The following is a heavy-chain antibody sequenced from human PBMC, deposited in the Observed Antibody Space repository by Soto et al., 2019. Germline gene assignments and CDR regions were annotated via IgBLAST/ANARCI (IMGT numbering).Heavy chain of an antibody. CDR1: GYTFSIYG. CDR2: TRPNNGNA. CDR3: VRDLDGSGSYYTDY. V-gene: IGHV1-18*01. Sequence: ASVKVSCKASGYTFSIYGINWVRQAPGQGLEWMGWTRPNNGNAKYAQNLQGRVTMTTDTSTSTAYMELRSLRPDDTAVYYCVRDLDGSGSYYTDYWGQGTLVTVSS. D-gene: IGHD3-10*01. J-gene: IGHJ4*02.